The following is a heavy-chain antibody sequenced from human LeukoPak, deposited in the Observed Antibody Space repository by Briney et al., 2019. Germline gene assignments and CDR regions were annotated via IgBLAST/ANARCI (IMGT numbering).Heavy chain of an antibody. CDR3: ARSLEVVVVAANAFDI. D-gene: IGHD2-15*01. CDR1: GFTFSSYG. J-gene: IGHJ3*02. Sequence: GGSLRLSCAASGFTFSSYGMHWVRQAPGKGLEWVAVISYDGSNKYYADSVKGRFTISRDNSKNTLYLQMNSLRAEDTAVYYCARSLEVVVVAANAFDIWGQGTMVTVSS. V-gene: IGHV3-30*03. CDR2: ISYDGSNK.